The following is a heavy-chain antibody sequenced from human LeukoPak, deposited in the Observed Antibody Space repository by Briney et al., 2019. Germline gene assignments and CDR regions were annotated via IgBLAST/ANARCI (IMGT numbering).Heavy chain of an antibody. Sequence: EASVTVSFKTSGGIFSSYAISWVRQAPGQGVEWVGWINPNSGGTNYAQKFQGRVTMTRDTSISTAYMELSRLRSDDTAVYYCARDMVGATGVWFDPWGQGTLLTVSS. D-gene: IGHD1-26*01. CDR1: GGIFSSYA. CDR2: INPNSGGT. CDR3: ARDMVGATGVWFDP. J-gene: IGHJ5*02. V-gene: IGHV1-2*02.